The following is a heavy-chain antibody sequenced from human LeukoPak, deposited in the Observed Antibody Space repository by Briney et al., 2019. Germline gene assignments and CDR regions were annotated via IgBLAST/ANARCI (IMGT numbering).Heavy chain of an antibody. D-gene: IGHD6-13*01. J-gene: IGHJ6*03. CDR3: ARTTEAHSWRTRYYDYYMDV. V-gene: IGHV4-4*07. CDR2: ISASGST. Sequence: SETLSLTCTVSGGSVTTYYWSWIRQPAGKGLEWIGRISASGSTNYNPSLKRRVTMSVVTTKNQFSLKLSSVTAADTAVYYCARTTEAHSWRTRYYDYYMDVWGKGTTVTVSS. CDR1: GGSVTTYY.